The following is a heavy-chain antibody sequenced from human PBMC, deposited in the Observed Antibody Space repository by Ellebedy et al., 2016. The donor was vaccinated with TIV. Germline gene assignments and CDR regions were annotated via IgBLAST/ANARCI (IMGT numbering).Heavy chain of an antibody. CDR2: VYYSGST. V-gene: IGHV4-39*07. CDR1: GGSISDSTYY. J-gene: IGHJ5*02. CDR3: AREESFDSLTGYYLTAGVDR. Sequence: MPSETLSLTCTVSGGSISDSTYYWGWIRQPPGKGLEWIGSVYYSGSTYYNPSFKSRLTMFIDTSKNQFSLRLNSVTAADTAVYYCAREESFDSLTGYYLTAGVDRWGQGTLVSVSS. D-gene: IGHD3-9*01.